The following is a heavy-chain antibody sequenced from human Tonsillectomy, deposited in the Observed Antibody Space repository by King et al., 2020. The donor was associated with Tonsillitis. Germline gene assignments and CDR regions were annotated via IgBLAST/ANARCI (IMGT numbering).Heavy chain of an antibody. V-gene: IGHV3-9*01. Sequence: VQLVESGGGLVQPGRSLRLSCAASGFTFEDYAMHWVRQAPGKGLEWVSGISWNSGRVGYADSVKGRFTISRDNAKNSLYLQMNSLRDEDTALYYCAKASYSGWYYFDYWGQGTLVTVSS. CDR2: ISWNSGRV. CDR3: AKASYSGWYYFDY. CDR1: GFTFEDYA. J-gene: IGHJ4*02. D-gene: IGHD6-19*01.